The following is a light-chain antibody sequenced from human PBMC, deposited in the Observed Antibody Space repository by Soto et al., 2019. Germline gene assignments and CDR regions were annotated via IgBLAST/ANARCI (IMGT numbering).Light chain of an antibody. CDR2: AAS. Sequence: DIPMTQSPSSLSASVGDRVTITCRARQSISSYLNWYQQKPGKAPKLLIYAASSSQRGVPSRFSGSGSGTXXXXXXXXLRPDDVSTYDCQQSISTPPFGQGTKLDIK. CDR3: QQSISTPP. J-gene: IGKJ2*01. CDR1: QSISSY. V-gene: IGKV1-39*01.